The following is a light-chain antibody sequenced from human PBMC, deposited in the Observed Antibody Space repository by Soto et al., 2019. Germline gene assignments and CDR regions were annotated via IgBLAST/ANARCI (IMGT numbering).Light chain of an antibody. Sequence: QSALTQPASVSGSPGQSIAISCTGSSSDIGIYKYVSWYQQHPGKVPKLIIYEVTNRPSGVSNRFSGSKSGNTASLTISGLQAEDEADYYCSSYTSSRAYVFGIGTKLTVL. CDR2: EVT. CDR1: SSDIGIYKY. V-gene: IGLV2-14*01. CDR3: SSYTSSRAYV. J-gene: IGLJ1*01.